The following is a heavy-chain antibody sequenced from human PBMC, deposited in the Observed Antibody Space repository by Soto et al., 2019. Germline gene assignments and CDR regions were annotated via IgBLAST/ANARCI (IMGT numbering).Heavy chain of an antibody. V-gene: IGHV1-69*02. CDR2: IIPILGIA. CDR1: GGTFSSYT. D-gene: IGHD3-9*01. CDR3: ARGKGYYDILTGYYSPGAFDY. Sequence: GASVKVSCKASGGTFSSYTISWVRQAPGQGLEWMGRIIPILGIANYAQKFQGRVTITADKSTSTAYMELNSLRAEDTAIYYCARGKGYYDILTGYYSPGAFDYWGQGTLVTAPQ. J-gene: IGHJ4*02.